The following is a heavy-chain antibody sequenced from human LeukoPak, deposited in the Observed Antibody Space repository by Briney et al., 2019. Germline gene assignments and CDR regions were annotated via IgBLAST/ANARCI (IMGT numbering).Heavy chain of an antibody. V-gene: IGHV4-34*01. Sequence: SETLSLTCAVYGGSFSGYYWSWIRQPPGKGLEWIGEINHSGSTNYNPSLKSRVTISVDTSKNQFSLKLSSVTAADTAVYYCARTPRQYYYESSGQGYYFDYWGQGTLVTVSS. CDR2: INHSGST. J-gene: IGHJ4*02. CDR1: GGSFSGYY. CDR3: ARTPRQYYYESSGQGYYFDY. D-gene: IGHD3-22*01.